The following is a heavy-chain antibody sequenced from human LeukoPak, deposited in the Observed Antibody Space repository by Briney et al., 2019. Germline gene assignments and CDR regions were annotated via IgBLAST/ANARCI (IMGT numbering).Heavy chain of an antibody. Sequence: GASVKVSCKASGYTFTSYDINWVRQATGQGLEWMGWMNPNSGNTGYAQKFQGRVTMTRNTSISTAYMELSSLRSEDTAVYYCARGWRSSSWYVRGNWFDPWGQGTLVTVSS. CDR1: GYTFTSYD. CDR2: MNPNSGNT. D-gene: IGHD6-13*01. J-gene: IGHJ5*02. CDR3: ARGWRSSSWYVRGNWFDP. V-gene: IGHV1-8*01.